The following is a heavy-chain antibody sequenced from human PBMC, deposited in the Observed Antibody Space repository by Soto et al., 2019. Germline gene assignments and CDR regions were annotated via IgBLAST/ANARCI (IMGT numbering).Heavy chain of an antibody. J-gene: IGHJ6*02. D-gene: IGHD4-17*01. Sequence: SETLSLTCTVSGGSISSYYWSWIRQPPGKGLEWIGYIYYSGSTNYNPSLKSRVTISVDTSKNQFSLKLSSVTAADTAVYYCARCQTMTTVTNYGMDVWGQGTTVTVSS. CDR2: IYYSGST. V-gene: IGHV4-59*08. CDR1: GGSISSYY. CDR3: ARCQTMTTVTNYGMDV.